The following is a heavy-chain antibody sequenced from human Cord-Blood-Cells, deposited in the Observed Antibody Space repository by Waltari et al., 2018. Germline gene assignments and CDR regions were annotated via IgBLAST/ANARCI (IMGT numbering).Heavy chain of an antibody. CDR3: ARRARGSGSYYAFDI. V-gene: IGHV4-34*01. CDR2: INNSGRT. D-gene: IGHD3-10*01. CDR1: GGSFSGYY. J-gene: IGHJ3*02. Sequence: QVQLQQWGAGLLKPSETLSLTCAVYGGSFSGYYWSWIRQPPGKGLEWIGEINNSGRTTYNPSLKSRVTISVDTSKNQFSLKLSSVTAADTAVYYCARRARGSGSYYAFDIWGQGTMVTVSS.